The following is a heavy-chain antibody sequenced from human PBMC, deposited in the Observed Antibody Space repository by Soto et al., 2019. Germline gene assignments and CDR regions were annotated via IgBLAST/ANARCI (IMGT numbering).Heavy chain of an antibody. CDR1: GGSISSGGYY. Sequence: SQPISLPSSVSGGSISSGGYYWNWIRQHPGKGLEWIGYIYYSGSTYYNPSLKSRVTISVDTSKNQFSLKLSSVTAADTAVYYGATSIDSWGQGTLVTVSS. V-gene: IGHV4-31*03. CDR3: ATSIDS. CDR2: IYYSGST. J-gene: IGHJ5*01.